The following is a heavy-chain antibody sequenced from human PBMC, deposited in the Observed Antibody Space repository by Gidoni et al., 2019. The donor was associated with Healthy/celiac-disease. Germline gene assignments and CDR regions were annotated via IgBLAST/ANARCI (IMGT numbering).Heavy chain of an antibody. CDR3: AKGGDFWSGYSTYFDY. D-gene: IGHD3-3*01. CDR1: GFTFSSYG. CDR2: IRYDGSNK. Sequence: QVQLVESGGGVVQPGGSLRLSCAASGFTFSSYGMHWVRQAPGKGLEWVAFIRYDGSNKYYADSVKGRFTISRDNSKNTLYLQMNSLRAEDTAVYYCAKGGDFWSGYSTYFDYWGQGTLVTVSS. J-gene: IGHJ4*02. V-gene: IGHV3-30*02.